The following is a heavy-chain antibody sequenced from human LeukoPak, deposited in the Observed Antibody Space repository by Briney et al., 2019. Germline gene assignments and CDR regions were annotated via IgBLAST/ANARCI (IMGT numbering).Heavy chain of an antibody. CDR3: ARQVARTYSSDY. CDR1: GYNFNIYW. V-gene: IGHV5-51*01. J-gene: IGHJ4*02. D-gene: IGHD5-12*01. CDR2: IYPDDSDT. Sequence: GESLKISCTGSGYNFNIYWIAWVRQMPGKGLEGMGVIYPDDSDTRYSPSFQGQVTISADRSVRPVYLQWSSLKASDTAMYYCARQVARTYSSDYWGQGTLVTVSS.